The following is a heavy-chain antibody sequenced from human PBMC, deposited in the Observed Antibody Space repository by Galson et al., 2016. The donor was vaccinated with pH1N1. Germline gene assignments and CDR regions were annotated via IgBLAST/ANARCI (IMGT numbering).Heavy chain of an antibody. CDR1: GGSISSGSYY. D-gene: IGHD1-26*01. J-gene: IGHJ4*02. CDR2: IYTSGST. V-gene: IGHV4-61*09. Sequence: TLSLTCTVSGGSISSGSYYWSWIRQPAGKGLEWIGYIYTSGSTNYNPSLKSRVTISVDTSKNQFSLKLSSVTAADTAVYYCASLWFWELGKYFDYWGQGTLVTVSS. CDR3: ASLWFWELGKYFDY.